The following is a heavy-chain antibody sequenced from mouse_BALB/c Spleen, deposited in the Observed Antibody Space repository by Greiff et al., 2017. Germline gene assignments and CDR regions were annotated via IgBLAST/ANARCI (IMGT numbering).Heavy chain of an antibody. D-gene: IGHD2-14*01. Sequence: EVHLVESGGGLVQPAGSRKLSCAASGFTFSSFGMHWVRQAPEKGLEWVAYISSGSSTIYYADTVKGRFTISRDNPKNTLFLQMTSLRSEDTAMYYCAREGYDGGGDYFDYWGQGTTLTVSS. J-gene: IGHJ2*01. V-gene: IGHV5-17*02. CDR1: GFTFSSFG. CDR3: AREGYDGGGDYFDY. CDR2: ISSGSSTI.